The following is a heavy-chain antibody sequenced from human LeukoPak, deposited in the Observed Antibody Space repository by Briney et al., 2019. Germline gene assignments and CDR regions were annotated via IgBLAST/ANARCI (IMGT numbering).Heavy chain of an antibody. V-gene: IGHV3-53*01. D-gene: IGHD3-10*01. J-gene: IGHJ6*04. CDR1: GFTFSSYW. CDR2: IYSGGST. Sequence: PGGSLRLSCAASGFTFSSYWMSWVRQAPGKGLEWVSVIYSGGSTYYADSVKGRFTISRDNSKNTLYLQMNSLRAEDTAVYYCAREPHRWFGEQYGMDVWGKGTTVTVSS. CDR3: AREPHRWFGEQYGMDV.